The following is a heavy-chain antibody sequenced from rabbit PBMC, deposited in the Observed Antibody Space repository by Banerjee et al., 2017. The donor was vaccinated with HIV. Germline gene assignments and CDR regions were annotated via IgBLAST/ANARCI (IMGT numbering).Heavy chain of an antibody. D-gene: IGHD6-1*01. CDR1: GFSFSSGLP. CDR3: ARDRVAGYAYTFDL. Sequence: QEQLEESGGGLVKPGASLTLTCKASGFSFSSGLPMCWVRQAPGKGLEWIACIYTTSGSTWYASWAKGRFTISKTSSTTVTLQMTSLTAADTATYFCARDRVAGYAYTFDLWGPGTLVTVS. CDR2: IYTTSGST. J-gene: IGHJ4*01. V-gene: IGHV1S45*01.